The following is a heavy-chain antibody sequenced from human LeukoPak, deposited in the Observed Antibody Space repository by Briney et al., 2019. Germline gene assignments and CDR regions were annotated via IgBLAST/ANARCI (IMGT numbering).Heavy chain of an antibody. CDR2: IYYSGST. CDR1: GASISSYY. Sequence: PSETLSHPCTVSGASISSYYGSWIRQPPGKGLEWIGYIYYSGSTKYNPSLKSRVTIPVDTSKNQFSLKVSSVTAEDTAVYYCASGPYPAAGTDHQFDYWGEGTLVTVSS. J-gene: IGHJ4*02. D-gene: IGHD6-13*01. V-gene: IGHV4-59*01. CDR3: ASGPYPAAGTDHQFDY.